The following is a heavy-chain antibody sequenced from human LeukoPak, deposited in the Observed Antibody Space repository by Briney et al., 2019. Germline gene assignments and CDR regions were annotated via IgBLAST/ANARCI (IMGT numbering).Heavy chain of an antibody. J-gene: IGHJ4*02. CDR3: ARGDSLLWSLDY. D-gene: IGHD3-10*01. V-gene: IGHV3-74*01. CDR2: INSDGSST. Sequence: PGGSLRLSCAASGFTFSSYWMHWVRQAPGKGLVWVSRINSDGSSTNYADSVKGRFTISRDNAKNTLYLQMNSLRAGDTAVYYCARGDSLLWSLDYWGQGTLVTVSS. CDR1: GFTFSSYW.